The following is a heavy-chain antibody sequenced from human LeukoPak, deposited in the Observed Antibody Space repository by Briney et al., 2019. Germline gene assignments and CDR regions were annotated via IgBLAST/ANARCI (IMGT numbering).Heavy chain of an antibody. CDR1: GFTFSAYD. V-gene: IGHV3-13*01. CDR3: ARQSYDSSDFDY. J-gene: IGHJ4*02. CDR2: IGTTDDT. D-gene: IGHD3-22*01. Sequence: GGSLRLSCAASGFTFSAYDMNWVRHATGKGLEWVSAIGTTDDTYYPGSVKGRFTISRDNSKNTLYLQMNSLRAEDTAVYYCARQSYDSSDFDYWGQGTLVTVSS.